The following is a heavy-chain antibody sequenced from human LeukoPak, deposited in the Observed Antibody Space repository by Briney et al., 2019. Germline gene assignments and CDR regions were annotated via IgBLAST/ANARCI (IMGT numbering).Heavy chain of an antibody. V-gene: IGHV4-59*01. J-gene: IGHJ4*02. D-gene: IGHD3-10*01. CDR1: GGSISSYY. Sequence: SETLSLTCTVSGGSISSYYWTWIRQPPGKGLEWIGNTYYTGTTIYNPSLKSRVTISVDTSKNQFSLKLSSATAADTAVYYCARHYDSGTYPLDYWGQGTLVTVSS. CDR2: TYYTGTT. CDR3: ARHYDSGTYPLDY.